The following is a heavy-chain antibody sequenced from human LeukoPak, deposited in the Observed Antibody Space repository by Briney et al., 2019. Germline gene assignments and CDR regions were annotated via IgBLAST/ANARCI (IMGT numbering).Heavy chain of an antibody. CDR3: AKWGALDNTGYYYYYYYMDV. D-gene: IGHD5-12*01. J-gene: IGHJ6*03. CDR1: GFTFSSYG. V-gene: IGHV3-30*02. CDR2: IQYDGSNK. Sequence: PGGSLRLSCAASGFTFSSYGMHWVRQAPGKGLEWVAFIQYDGSNKYYADSVKGRFTISRDNSKNTLYLQMNSLRAEDTAVYYCAKWGALDNTGYYYYYYYMDVWGKGTTVTVSS.